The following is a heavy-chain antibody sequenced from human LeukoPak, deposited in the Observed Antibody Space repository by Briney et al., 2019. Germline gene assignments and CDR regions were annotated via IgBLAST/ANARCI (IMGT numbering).Heavy chain of an antibody. CDR3: AVGARSPYYFDY. V-gene: IGHV3-53*04. Sequence: QSGGSLRLSCVASGFTFSSYAMSWVRQAPGKGLEWVSVIYSGGSTYYADSVKGRFTISRHNSKNTLYLQMNSLRAEDTAVYYCAVGARSPYYFDYWGQGTLVTVSS. D-gene: IGHD1-26*01. CDR2: IYSGGST. J-gene: IGHJ4*02. CDR1: GFTFSSYA.